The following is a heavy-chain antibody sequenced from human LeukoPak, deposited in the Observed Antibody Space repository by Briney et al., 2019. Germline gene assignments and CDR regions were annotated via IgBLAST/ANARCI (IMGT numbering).Heavy chain of an antibody. J-gene: IGHJ4*02. Sequence: GRSLRLSCAASGFTFSDYYMSWIRETPGKGLEWVSYISSSGSTIYYADSVKGRFTISRDNAKNSLYLQMNSLRAEDTAVYYCARSCSSTSCHRWSYYFDYWGQGTLVTVSS. CDR2: ISSSGSTI. D-gene: IGHD2-2*01. CDR1: GFTFSDYY. CDR3: ARSCSSTSCHRWSYYFDY. V-gene: IGHV3-11*01.